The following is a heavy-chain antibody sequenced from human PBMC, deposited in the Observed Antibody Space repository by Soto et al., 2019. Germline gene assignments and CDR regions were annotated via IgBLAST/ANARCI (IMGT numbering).Heavy chain of an antibody. V-gene: IGHV3-23*01. CDR1: GFTFNNYA. D-gene: IGHD2-15*01. CDR2: ISGSGATP. CDR3: AKAGYCTGVSCYFYYFDS. J-gene: IGHJ4*02. Sequence: EVQLLESGGGLLQPGGSLRLSCSASGFTFNNYAMAWVRQAPGEGLEWVSGISGSGATPYYADSVKGRFTISRDNSKNTLFLPMNSLSAEDTAVYFCAKAGYCTGVSCYFYYFDSWGQGTLVTVSS.